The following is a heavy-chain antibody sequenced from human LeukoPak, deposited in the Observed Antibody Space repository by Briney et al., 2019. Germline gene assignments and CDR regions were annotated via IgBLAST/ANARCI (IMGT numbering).Heavy chain of an antibody. CDR3: ARVVSYYGSSYRLLDL. V-gene: IGHV3-48*03. CDR1: GFTFSSYE. Sequence: GGSLRLSCAASGFTFSSYEMDWVRQAPGKGLEWVSYISSSGSTIYYADSVKGRFTISRDNAKNSLYLQMNSLRAEDTAVYYCARVVSYYGSSYRLLDLWGRGTLVTVSS. D-gene: IGHD3-10*01. J-gene: IGHJ2*01. CDR2: ISSSGSTI.